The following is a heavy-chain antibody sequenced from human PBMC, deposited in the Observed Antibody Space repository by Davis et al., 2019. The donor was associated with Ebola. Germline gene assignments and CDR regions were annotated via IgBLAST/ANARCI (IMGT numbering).Heavy chain of an antibody. Sequence: SLKISCAASGFTFDDYAMHWVRQAPGKGLEWVSGISWNSGSIGYADSVKGRFTISRDNAKNSLYLQMNSLRDEDTAVYYCARGRNYGDSYYFDYWGQGILVTVSS. CDR1: GFTFDDYA. D-gene: IGHD4-17*01. V-gene: IGHV3-9*01. CDR3: ARGRNYGDSYYFDY. CDR2: ISWNSGSI. J-gene: IGHJ4*02.